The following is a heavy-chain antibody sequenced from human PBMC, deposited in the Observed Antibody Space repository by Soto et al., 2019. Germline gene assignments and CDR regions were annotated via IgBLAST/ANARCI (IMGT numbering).Heavy chain of an antibody. CDR3: ARGFKAVSYYYYMDV. CDR2: ISYDGSNK. J-gene: IGHJ6*03. V-gene: IGHV3-30*03. CDR1: GFTFSSYS. D-gene: IGHD3-10*01. Sequence: GGSLRLSCAASGFTFSSYSMNWVRQAPGKGLEWVAVISYDGSNKYYADSVKGRFTISRDNSKNTLYLQMNSLRAEDTAVYYCARGFKAVSYYYYMDVWGKGTTVTVSS.